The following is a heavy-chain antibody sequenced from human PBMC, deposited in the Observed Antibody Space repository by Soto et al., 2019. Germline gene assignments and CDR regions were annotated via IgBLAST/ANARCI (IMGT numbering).Heavy chain of an antibody. CDR1: GYTFTSYA. V-gene: IGHV1-3*01. CDR2: INAGNGNT. J-gene: IGHJ4*02. CDR3: ARDYYDSSGGRDYYFDY. Sequence: ASVKVSCKASGYTFTSYAMHWVRQAPGQRLEWMGWINAGNGNTKYSQKFQGRVTITRDTSASTAYMELSSLRSEDTAVFYCARDYYDSSGGRDYYFDYWGQGTLVTVSP. D-gene: IGHD3-22*01.